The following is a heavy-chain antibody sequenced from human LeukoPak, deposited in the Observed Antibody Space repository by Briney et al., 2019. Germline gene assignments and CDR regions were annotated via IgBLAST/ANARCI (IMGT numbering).Heavy chain of an antibody. CDR2: FDPEDGET. D-gene: IGHD3-22*01. CDR1: GCTLTELS. J-gene: IGHJ6*02. CDR3: ATSRLGSSGYYRHYYYGMDV. Sequence: ASVKVSCKVSGCTLTELSMHWVRQAPGKGLEWMGGFDPEDGETIYAQKFQGRVTMTEDTSTDTAYMELSSLRSEDTAVYYCATSRLGSSGYYRHYYYGMDVWGQGTTVTVSS. V-gene: IGHV1-24*01.